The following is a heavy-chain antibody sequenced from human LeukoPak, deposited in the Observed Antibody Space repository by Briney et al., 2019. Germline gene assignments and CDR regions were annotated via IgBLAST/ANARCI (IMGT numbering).Heavy chain of an antibody. Sequence: ASVKVSCKASGYTFTSYGISWVRQAPGQGLEWMGIINPSGGRISYAQTFQGRVTMTRDLSTSTDYMELSSLRSDDTAVYFCARDNSVGDYAWWFDPWGQGTLVTVSS. J-gene: IGHJ5*02. CDR1: GYTFTSYG. V-gene: IGHV1-46*01. CDR2: INPSGGRI. D-gene: IGHD1-26*01. CDR3: ARDNSVGDYAWWFDP.